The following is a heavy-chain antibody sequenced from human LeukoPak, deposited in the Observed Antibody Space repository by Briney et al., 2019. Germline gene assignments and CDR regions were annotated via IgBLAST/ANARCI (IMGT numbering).Heavy chain of an antibody. CDR2: ISYDGSNK. CDR1: GFTFSSYA. V-gene: IGHV3-30*04. Sequence: PGGSLRLSCAASGFTFSSYAMHWVRQAPGKGLEWVAVISYDGSNKYYADSVKGRFTISRDNSKNTLYLLMNSLRAEDTAVYYCARNRGYSYGYGDYWGQGTLVTVSS. D-gene: IGHD5-18*01. CDR3: ARNRGYSYGYGDY. J-gene: IGHJ4*02.